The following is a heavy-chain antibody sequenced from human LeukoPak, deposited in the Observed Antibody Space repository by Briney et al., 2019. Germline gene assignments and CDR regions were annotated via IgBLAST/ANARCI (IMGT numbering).Heavy chain of an antibody. CDR2: INSDGSST. CDR1: GFTFSSYW. D-gene: IGHD3-3*01. V-gene: IGHV3-74*01. J-gene: IGHJ4*02. Sequence: GGSLRLSCAASGFTFSSYWMHWVRQAPGKGLVWVGRINSDGSSTNYADTVKGRFTISRDNAENTLYMQLDGLGAEDKAVEYCARVYDCWSGIIDYWGQGTLVTVSS. CDR3: ARVYDCWSGIIDY.